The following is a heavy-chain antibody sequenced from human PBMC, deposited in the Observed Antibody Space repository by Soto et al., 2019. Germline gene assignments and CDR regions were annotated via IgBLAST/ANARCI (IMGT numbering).Heavy chain of an antibody. D-gene: IGHD3-22*01. J-gene: IGHJ4*02. CDR2: ISWNSGSI. CDR1: GFTFDDYA. Sequence: GGSLRLSCAASGFTFDDYAMHWVRQAPGKGLEWVSGISWNSGSIGYADSVKTRLTISKDTSKNQVVLTMTNMDPVDTATYYCARSTYYYDSSGYGFYYFDYWGQGTLVTVSS. CDR3: ARSTYYYDSSGYGFYYFDY. V-gene: IGHV3-9*01.